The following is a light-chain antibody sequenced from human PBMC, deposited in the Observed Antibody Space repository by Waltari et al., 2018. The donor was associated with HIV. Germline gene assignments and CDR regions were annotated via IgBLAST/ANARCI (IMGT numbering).Light chain of an antibody. CDR2: DAS. CDR1: QSVTSY. V-gene: IGKV3-11*01. J-gene: IGKJ4*01. Sequence: EIVLTQSPATLSLSPGERATLSCRASQSVTSYLAWYQQKPGQAPRLRVYDASNRATGIPARFSGSGSGTDFTLTISSLEPEDFAVYYCQQRSKGFGGGTKVEIK. CDR3: QQRSKG.